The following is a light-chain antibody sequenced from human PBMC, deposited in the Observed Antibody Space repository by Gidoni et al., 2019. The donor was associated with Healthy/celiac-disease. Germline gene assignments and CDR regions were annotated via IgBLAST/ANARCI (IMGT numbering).Light chain of an antibody. CDR2: DAS. CDR3: QQRSNWPLT. V-gene: IGKV3-11*01. J-gene: IGKJ4*01. CDR1: QSVSSY. Sequence: IVLTQSPATLSLSPGDRATLSCRASQSVSSYLAWYQQKPGQAPRLLIYDASNRATGITARFSGRGSGTDFTLTISSLEPEDFAVYYCQQRSNWPLTFGGGTKVEIK.